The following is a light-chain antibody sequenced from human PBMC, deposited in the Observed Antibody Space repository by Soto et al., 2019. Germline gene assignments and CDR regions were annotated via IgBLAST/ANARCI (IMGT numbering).Light chain of an antibody. Sequence: QAVVTQPPSVSGAPGQRVTISCTGSSSNIGAGYDVHWYQQLPGTAPKLLIYGNSNRPSGVPDRFSGSKSGTSASLAITGLQAEDEADYYCQSYDSSLSVVFGTGTRSPS. CDR2: GNS. V-gene: IGLV1-40*01. CDR1: SSNIGAGYD. CDR3: QSYDSSLSVV. J-gene: IGLJ1*01.